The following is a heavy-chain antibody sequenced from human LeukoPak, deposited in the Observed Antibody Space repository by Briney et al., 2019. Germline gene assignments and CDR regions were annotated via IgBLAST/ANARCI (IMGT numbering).Heavy chain of an antibody. CDR1: GFTFNTFW. CDR3: ARTVPTRSFDY. J-gene: IGHJ4*02. CDR2: IKEDGSER. V-gene: IGHV3-7*01. Sequence: GGSLRLSCAASGFTFNTFWMSWVRQAPGKGLEWVATIKEDGSERYYVDSVKGRFTISRDNAKNSLYLQVNSLRAEDTAVYYCARTVPTRSFDYWGQGTLVTVSS. D-gene: IGHD4-17*01.